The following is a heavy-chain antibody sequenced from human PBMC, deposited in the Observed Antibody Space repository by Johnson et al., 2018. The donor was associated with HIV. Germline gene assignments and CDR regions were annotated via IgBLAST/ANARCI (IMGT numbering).Heavy chain of an antibody. J-gene: IGHJ3*01. Sequence: EMQLVESGGGLVQPGGSLRLSCAASGFTFSSYWMHWVRQAPGKGLVWVSRINSDGSSTSYADSVKGRITISRDNAKNTLYLQMNSLRAEDTAVYYCAREPGYSSGPDAFDLWGQGTMVTVSS. CDR3: AREPGYSSGPDAFDL. D-gene: IGHD6-19*01. CDR2: INSDGSST. CDR1: GFTFSSYW. V-gene: IGHV3-74*01.